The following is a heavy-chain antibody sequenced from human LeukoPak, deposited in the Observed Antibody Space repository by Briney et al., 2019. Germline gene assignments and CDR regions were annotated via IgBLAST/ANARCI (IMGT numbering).Heavy chain of an antibody. Sequence: ASVTVSCTASGGTFSSYAISWVRQAPGQGLEWMGGIIPIFGTANYAQKFQGRVTITADKSTSTAYMELSSLRSEDTAVYYCARSRELSDFDYWGQGTLVTVSS. V-gene: IGHV1-69*06. CDR3: ARSRELSDFDY. CDR1: GGTFSSYA. D-gene: IGHD3-16*02. J-gene: IGHJ4*02. CDR2: IIPIFGTA.